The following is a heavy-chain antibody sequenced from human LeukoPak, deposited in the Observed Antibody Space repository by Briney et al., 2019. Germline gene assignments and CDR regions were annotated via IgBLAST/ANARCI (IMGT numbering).Heavy chain of an antibody. CDR3: ARDMRGVFSSGGADC. V-gene: IGHV3-48*01. Sequence: GGSLRLSCAASGFTFSSYSMNWVRQAPGQGLEWISYISSGGSTVYYADSVKGRFTVSRDNAENALFLQMNSPRAEDTAVYYCARDMRGVFSSGGADCWGQGALVTVSS. CDR1: GFTFSSYS. D-gene: IGHD3-16*01. J-gene: IGHJ4*02. CDR2: ISSGGSTV.